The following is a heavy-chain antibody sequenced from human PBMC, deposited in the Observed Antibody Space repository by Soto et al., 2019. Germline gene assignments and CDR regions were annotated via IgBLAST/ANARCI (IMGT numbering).Heavy chain of an antibody. D-gene: IGHD3-16*01. J-gene: IGHJ3*02. CDR3: ARGSPIRLPFGAFDI. CDR2: INPNSGGT. V-gene: IGHV1-2*04. Sequence: SSVKVSCKASGYTFTGYYMHWVRQAPGQGLEWMGWINPNSGGTNYAQKFQGWVTMTRDTSISTAYMELSRLRSDDTVVYYCARGSPIRLPFGAFDIWGQGTMVTVSS. CDR1: GYTFTGYY.